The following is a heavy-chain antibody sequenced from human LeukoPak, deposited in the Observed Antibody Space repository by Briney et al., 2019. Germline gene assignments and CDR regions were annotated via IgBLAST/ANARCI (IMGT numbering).Heavy chain of an antibody. Sequence: GGSLRLSRAASGFSFSSHWVHWVRQAPGKGLVWVSRISDDGSYTSNVDSVKGRFTISRDNVNNMLYLHMNSLRAEDTAVYYCASFGISWRSSYWGQGTLVTVSS. V-gene: IGHV3-74*01. CDR1: GFSFSSHW. D-gene: IGHD2-21*01. CDR3: ASFGISWRSSY. CDR2: ISDDGSYT. J-gene: IGHJ4*02.